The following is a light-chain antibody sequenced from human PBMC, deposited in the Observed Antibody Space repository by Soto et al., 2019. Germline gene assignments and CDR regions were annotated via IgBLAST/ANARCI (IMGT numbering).Light chain of an antibody. CDR3: QQYITYPIT. J-gene: IGKJ4*01. Sequence: DIQMTQSPSSLSASVGDRVIITCRASQSVSYWLAWYQQKPGKAPRSLIYKASTLGSGVPSRFSGSGSGTEFTHTINNPQPDDFATYYCQQYITYPITFGGGTEVEIK. V-gene: IGKV1-5*03. CDR2: KAS. CDR1: QSVSYW.